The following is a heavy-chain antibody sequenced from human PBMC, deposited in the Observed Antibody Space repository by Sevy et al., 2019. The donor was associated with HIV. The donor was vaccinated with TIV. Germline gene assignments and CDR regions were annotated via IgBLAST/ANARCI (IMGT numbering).Heavy chain of an antibody. CDR1: EFTFSSYA. V-gene: IGHV3-23*01. Sequence: GGSLRLSCSASEFTFSSYAMSWVRQAPGKGLEWVSSISGSGRFTYYADFVEGRFIISRDNSKNTLSVQMNSLRAEDTAVSDCAKGFCSGATGPRDYYYYGMDVWGQGTTVTVSS. CDR2: ISGSGRFT. CDR3: AKGFCSGATGPRDYYYYGMDV. J-gene: IGHJ6*02. D-gene: IGHD2-15*01.